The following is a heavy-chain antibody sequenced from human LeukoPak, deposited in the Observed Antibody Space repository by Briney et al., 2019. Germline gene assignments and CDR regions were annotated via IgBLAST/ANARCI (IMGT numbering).Heavy chain of an antibody. J-gene: IGHJ4*02. CDR3: ARESSVAAVTARLDS. V-gene: IGHV4-39*07. CDR2: IYYTGST. CDR1: GGSVSSSSYH. D-gene: IGHD6-13*01. Sequence: SETLSLTCTVSGGSVSSSSYHWGWIRQPPGKGLEWIGSIYYTGSTHYNPSLKSRVTVSVDTSKNQFSLKLSSVTAADTAVYFCARESSVAAVTARLDSWGQGTLVTVSS.